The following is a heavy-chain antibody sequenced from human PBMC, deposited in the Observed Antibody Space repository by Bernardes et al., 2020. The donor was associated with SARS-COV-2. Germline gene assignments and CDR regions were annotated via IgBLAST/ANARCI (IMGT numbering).Heavy chain of an antibody. J-gene: IGHJ4*02. D-gene: IGHD2-15*01. CDR2: IKQDGSEK. CDR3: VRVTPPCSGGSCYSFFAFDY. CDR1: GFTFSSYW. Sequence: GGSLRLSCAASGFTFSSYWMSWVRQAPGKGLEWVANIKQDGSEKYYVDSVKGRFTISRDNAKNSLYLQMNSLRAEDTAVYYYVRVTPPCSGGSCYSFFAFDYWGQGTLVTVSS. V-gene: IGHV3-7*04.